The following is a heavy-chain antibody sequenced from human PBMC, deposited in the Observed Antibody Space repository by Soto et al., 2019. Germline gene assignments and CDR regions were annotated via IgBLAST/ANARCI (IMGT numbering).Heavy chain of an antibody. D-gene: IGHD2-2*01. CDR2: ISAYNGNT. V-gene: IGHV1-18*04. CDR3: ARGSRYCSSTSCYGWFDP. J-gene: IGHJ5*02. Sequence: ASVKVSCKASGYTFTSYGISWVRQAPGQGLEWMGWISAYNGNTNYAQKLQGRVTMTTDTSTSTAYMELRSLRSDDTAVYYCARGSRYCSSTSCYGWFDPWGQGTLVTV. CDR1: GYTFTSYG.